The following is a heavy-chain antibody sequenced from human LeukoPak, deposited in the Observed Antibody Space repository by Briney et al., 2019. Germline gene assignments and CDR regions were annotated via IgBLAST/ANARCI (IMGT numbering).Heavy chain of an antibody. CDR2: IYSGGST. CDR1: GFTVSNNY. V-gene: IGHV3-66*02. J-gene: IGHJ6*03. CDR3: ARARLLDYYYYYMDV. Sequence: GGSLRLSCAASGFTVSNNYMTWVRQAPGEGLEWVSVIYSGGSTYYSDSVKGRFTISRDNSKNALYLQMNTLRAEDTAVYYCARARLLDYYYYYMDVWGKGTTVTVSS. D-gene: IGHD5-12*01.